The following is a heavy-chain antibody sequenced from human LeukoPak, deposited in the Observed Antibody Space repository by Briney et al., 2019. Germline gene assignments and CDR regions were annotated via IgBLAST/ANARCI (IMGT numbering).Heavy chain of an antibody. Sequence: GGSLRLSCAASGFTFSSYGMHWVRQAPGKGLVWVSRINSDGSRIRKAEYVKGRLTISRDNAKNTLYLQMNSLRAEDTAVYYCARGSSTSYYYYGMDVWGQGTTVTVSS. CDR1: GFTFSSYG. CDR2: INSDGSRI. J-gene: IGHJ6*02. V-gene: IGHV3-74*01. D-gene: IGHD2-2*01. CDR3: ARGSSTSYYYYGMDV.